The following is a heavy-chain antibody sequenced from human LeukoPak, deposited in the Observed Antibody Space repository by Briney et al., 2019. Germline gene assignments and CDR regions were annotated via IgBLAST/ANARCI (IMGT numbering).Heavy chain of an antibody. V-gene: IGHV3-48*03. CDR1: GFTFSSYE. D-gene: IGHD3-22*01. J-gene: IGHJ4*02. CDR3: ARDREDDSSGYYYGLFDY. CDR2: ISSSGSTI. Sequence: GGSLRLSCAASGFTFSSYEKNWVRQAPGKGLEWVSYISSSGSTIYYADSVKGRFTISRDNTKNSLYLQMNSLRAEDTAVYFCARDREDDSSGYYYGLFDYWGQRTLVTVSS.